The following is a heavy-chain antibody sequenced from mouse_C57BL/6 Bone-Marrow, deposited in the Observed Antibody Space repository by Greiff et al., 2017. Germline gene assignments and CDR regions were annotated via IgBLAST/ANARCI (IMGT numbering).Heavy chain of an antibody. CDR1: GYSITSGYY. Sequence: EVKLQESGPGLVKPSQSLSLTCSVTGYSITSGYYWNWIRQFPGNKLEWMGYISYDGSHNYNPSLKNRISITRDTSKNPFFLKVNSVTTEDTATDYCAREGDIDCLGYFDVWGTGTTVTVSS. J-gene: IGHJ1*03. V-gene: IGHV3-6*01. D-gene: IGHD3-3*01. CDR2: ISYDGSH. CDR3: AREGDIDCLGYFDV.